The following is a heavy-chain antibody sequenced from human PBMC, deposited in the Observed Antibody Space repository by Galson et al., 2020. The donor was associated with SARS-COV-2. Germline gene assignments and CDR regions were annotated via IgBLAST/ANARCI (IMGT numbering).Heavy chain of an antibody. V-gene: IGHV4-39*07. CDR1: GGSISSTSYY. J-gene: IGHJ2*01. CDR3: ASSWAADWYFEL. Sequence: SETLSLTCIVSGGSISSTSYYWAWIRQPPGKGLEWFGSINHSGRTNYNPSVKSRVTISVDTSSNQFSLKMSSVTAADTAVYYCASSWAADWYFELWGRGTLVTVSS. CDR2: INHSGRT. D-gene: IGHD6-25*01.